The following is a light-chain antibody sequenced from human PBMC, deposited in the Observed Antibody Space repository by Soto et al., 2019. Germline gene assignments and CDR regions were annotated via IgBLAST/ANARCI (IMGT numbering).Light chain of an antibody. CDR1: QSFRSN. CDR2: GAS. CDR3: HQYDNAPQT. Sequence: DIVMTQSPATLSVSPGERATLSCRASQSFRSNLAWYQQKPGQAPRLLIYGASTRATGVPARFSGSGSGTDFSLTISRLEPEDFAVYYCHQYDNAPQTYGQGTKVDIK. V-gene: IGKV3-15*01. J-gene: IGKJ2*01.